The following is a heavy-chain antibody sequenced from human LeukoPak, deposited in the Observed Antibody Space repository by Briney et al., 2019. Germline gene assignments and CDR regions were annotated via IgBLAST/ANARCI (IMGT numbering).Heavy chain of an antibody. J-gene: IGHJ4*02. CDR1: GFTFSSYA. V-gene: IGHV3-23*01. CDR3: AKDGVSTVTTYYFDY. Sequence: GGSLRLSCAASGFTFSSYAMSWVRQAPGKGLEWVSAISGSGGSTYYADSVKGRFTISRDNSKNTLYLQMNSLRAEDTAVNYCAKDGVSTVTTYYFDYWGQGTLVTVSS. CDR2: ISGSGGST. D-gene: IGHD4-17*01.